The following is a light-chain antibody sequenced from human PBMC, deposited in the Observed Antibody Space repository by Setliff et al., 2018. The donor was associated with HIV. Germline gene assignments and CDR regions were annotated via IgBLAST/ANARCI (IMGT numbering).Light chain of an antibody. Sequence: EIVMTQSPATLSVSPGERATLSCRASESVNSNLAWYQQKPGQAPRLLIYAASTRATGVPGWVSGSGSGTEFTLTISSLQSEDFAVYYCQQYNNWPYTFGRGTKVDIK. J-gene: IGKJ2*01. CDR1: ESVNSN. V-gene: IGKV3-15*01. CDR2: AAS. CDR3: QQYNNWPYT.